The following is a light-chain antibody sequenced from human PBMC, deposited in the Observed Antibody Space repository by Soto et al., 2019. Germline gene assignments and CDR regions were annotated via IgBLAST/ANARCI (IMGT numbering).Light chain of an antibody. CDR2: GAS. Sequence: EIVLTQSPGSLSLSPGERATLSCRASQSVDSRFFAWYQQRPGQAPRLLTYGASRRATGIPDRFTGSGSGTDFTLTISGLEPEDFALYYCQQYDSSVTFGLGTKVEIK. V-gene: IGKV3-20*01. CDR3: QQYDSSVT. J-gene: IGKJ1*01. CDR1: QSVDSRF.